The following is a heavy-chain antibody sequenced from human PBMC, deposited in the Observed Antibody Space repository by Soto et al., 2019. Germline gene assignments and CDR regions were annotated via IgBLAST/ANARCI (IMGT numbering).Heavy chain of an antibody. J-gene: IGHJ6*02. D-gene: IGHD3-3*01. CDR2: INPSGGST. V-gene: IGHV1-46*01. CDR1: GYTFTSYY. Sequence: VASVKVSCKASGYTFTSYYMHWVRQAPGQGLEWMGIINPSGGSTSYAQKFQGRVTVTRDTSTSTVYMELSSLRSEDTAVYYCATKSYYDFWSGYYYYGMDVWGQGTTVTVSS. CDR3: ATKSYYDFWSGYYYYGMDV.